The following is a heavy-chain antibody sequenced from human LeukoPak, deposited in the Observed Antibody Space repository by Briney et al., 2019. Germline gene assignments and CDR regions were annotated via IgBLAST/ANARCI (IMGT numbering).Heavy chain of an antibody. CDR1: GFTVSSNY. V-gene: IGHV3-66*01. D-gene: IGHD3-22*01. CDR2: IYSGGST. Sequence: PGGSLRLSCAASGFTVSSNYMSWVRQAPGKGLEWVSVIYSGGSTYYADSVKGRFTISRDNSKNTLYLQMNSLRAEDTAVYYCAREYYYDSSGYYRYFDYWGQGTLVTVSS. CDR3: AREYYYDSSGYYRYFDY. J-gene: IGHJ4*02.